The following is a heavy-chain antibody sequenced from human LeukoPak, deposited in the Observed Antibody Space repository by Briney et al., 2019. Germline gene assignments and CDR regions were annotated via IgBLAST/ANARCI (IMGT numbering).Heavy chain of an antibody. D-gene: IGHD3-22*01. CDR3: ATTCYYDSSGYYYAGAFDI. CDR2: IYYSGST. Sequence: SQTLSLTCTVSGGSISSGGYYWSWIRQHPGKGLEWIGYIYYSGSTYYNPSLKSRVTISVDTSKNQFSLKLSSVTAADTAVYYCATTCYYDSSGYYYAGAFDIWGQGTMVTVSS. CDR1: GGSISSGGYY. V-gene: IGHV4-31*03. J-gene: IGHJ3*02.